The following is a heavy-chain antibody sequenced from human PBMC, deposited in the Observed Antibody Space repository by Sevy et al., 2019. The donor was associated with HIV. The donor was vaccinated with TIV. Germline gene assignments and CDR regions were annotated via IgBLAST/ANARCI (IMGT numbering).Heavy chain of an antibody. CDR2: IKSESDGGTT. Sequence: GESLKISCAASGLTLSYAWMNWVRQAPGKGLEWVGHIKSESDGGTTDFATPVKGRFIISRDDSKNTLYLQMNSLKTGDTALYYCTARKFDFCGRGTLATVSS. CDR1: GLTLSYAW. V-gene: IGHV3-15*07. J-gene: IGHJ4*02. CDR3: TARKFDF.